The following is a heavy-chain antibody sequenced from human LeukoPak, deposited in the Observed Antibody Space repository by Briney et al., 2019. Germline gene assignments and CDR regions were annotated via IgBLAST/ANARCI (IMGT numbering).Heavy chain of an antibody. D-gene: IGHD3-10*01. CDR3: AREVIMVRGVITRRPHFDY. V-gene: IGHV3-11*06. CDR2: ISGSGDST. Sequence: GGSLRLSCAASGFTFSDYYMSWIRQAPGKGLEWVSGISGSGDSTNYADSVKGRFTISRDNAKNSLYLQMNSLRAEDTAVYYCAREVIMVRGVITRRPHFDYWGQGTLVTVSS. CDR1: GFTFSDYY. J-gene: IGHJ4*02.